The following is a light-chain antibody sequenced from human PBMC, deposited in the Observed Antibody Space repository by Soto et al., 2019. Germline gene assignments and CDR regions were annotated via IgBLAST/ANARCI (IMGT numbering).Light chain of an antibody. V-gene: IGLV2-14*01. Sequence: QSALTQPASVSGSPGQSITISCTGTSSDVGGYNYVSWYQQHPGKAPKLIISDVSNRPSGVSNRFSGSKSGDTASLTTSGLQAEDEADYYCSSYTSSNTLYVFGTGTKLTVL. CDR3: SSYTSSNTLYV. CDR1: SSDVGGYNY. J-gene: IGLJ1*01. CDR2: DVS.